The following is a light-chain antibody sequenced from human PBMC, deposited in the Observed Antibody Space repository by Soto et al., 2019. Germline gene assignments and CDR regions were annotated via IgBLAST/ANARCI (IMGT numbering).Light chain of an antibody. J-gene: IGKJ1*01. CDR1: QCISSY. V-gene: IGKV1-8*01. CDR3: QQYYSYPLT. CDR2: AAS. Sequence: IHITHSPSSVSSSVGYSFTMTCLASQCISSYLAWYQQEPGKAPKLLIYAASTLQSGVPSRFSGSGSGTDFTLTISCLQSEDFATYYCQQYYSYPLTFGQGTKVDIK.